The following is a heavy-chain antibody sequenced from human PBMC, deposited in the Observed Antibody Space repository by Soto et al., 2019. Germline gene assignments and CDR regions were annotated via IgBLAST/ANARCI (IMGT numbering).Heavy chain of an antibody. Sequence: TLSLTCAVSGGSISSSNWWSWVRQPPGKGLEWIGEIYHSGSTNYNPSLKSRVTISVDKSKNQFSLKLSSVTAADTAVYYCARVWFGEYMDYYYGMDVWGQGTTVTVSS. V-gene: IGHV4-4*02. CDR2: IYHSGST. J-gene: IGHJ6*02. D-gene: IGHD3-10*01. CDR3: ARVWFGEYMDYYYGMDV. CDR1: GGSISSSNW.